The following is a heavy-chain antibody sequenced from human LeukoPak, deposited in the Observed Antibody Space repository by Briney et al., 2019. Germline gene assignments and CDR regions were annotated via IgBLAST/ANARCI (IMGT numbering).Heavy chain of an antibody. CDR1: GFTFSTFA. V-gene: IGHV3-23*01. J-gene: IGHJ4*02. CDR2: ISGSGDRI. D-gene: IGHD5-18*01. Sequence: GGSLRLSCAASGFTFSTFAVTWVRQAPGKGLECVSDISGSGDRIYYADSVRGRFTISRDNSKNALFLQMNSLRVDDTAVYYCAKRDGFSYGSAFDYWGQGALVTVSS. CDR3: AKRDGFSYGSAFDY.